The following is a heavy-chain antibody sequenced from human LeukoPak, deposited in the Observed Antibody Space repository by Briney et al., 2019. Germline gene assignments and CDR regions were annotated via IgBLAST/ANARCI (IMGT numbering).Heavy chain of an antibody. J-gene: IGHJ6*03. CDR1: GYTFTSYG. D-gene: IGHD3-3*01. CDR3: ARAGIRFLEWLPRIHYMDV. Sequence: ASVKVSCKASGYTFTSYGISGVRQAPGQGLEWMGWISAYNGNTNYAQKLQGRVTMTTDTSTSTAYMELRSLRSDDTAVYYCARAGIRFLEWLPRIHYMDVWGKGTTVTVSS. V-gene: IGHV1-18*01. CDR2: ISAYNGNT.